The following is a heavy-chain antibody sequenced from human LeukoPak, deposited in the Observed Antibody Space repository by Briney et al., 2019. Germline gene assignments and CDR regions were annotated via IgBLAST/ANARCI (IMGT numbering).Heavy chain of an antibody. D-gene: IGHD5-12*01. CDR2: MNPNSGNT. CDR3: ARMRRRGYDFDH. J-gene: IGHJ5*02. V-gene: IGHV1-8*01. Sequence: ASVKVSCKASGYTFTSYDINWVRQGTGQGLEWMGWMNPNSGNTGYAQKFQGRVTMTRNTSISTAYMELSSLRSEDTAVYYCARMRRRGYDFDHWGQGPWSPSPQ. CDR1: GYTFTSYD.